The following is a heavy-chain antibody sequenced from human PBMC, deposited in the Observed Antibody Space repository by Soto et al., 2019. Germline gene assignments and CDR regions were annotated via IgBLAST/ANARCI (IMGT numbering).Heavy chain of an antibody. J-gene: IGHJ6*02. CDR3: AASPSDWQNYYYVALDV. Sequence: ASVKVSCKASGYTFTSYDINWVRQATGQGFEYLGWMNVGSGNTGYVKKFQGRVTITRDISINTVYMDLSSLRSEDTAVYYCAASPSDWQNYYYVALDVWGQGTTVTVSS. D-gene: IGHD3-9*01. CDR2: MNVGSGNT. CDR1: GYTFTSYD. V-gene: IGHV1-8*01.